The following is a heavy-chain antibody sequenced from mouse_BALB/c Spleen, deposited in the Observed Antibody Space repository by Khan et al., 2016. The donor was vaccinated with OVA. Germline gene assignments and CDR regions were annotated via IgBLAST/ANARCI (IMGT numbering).Heavy chain of an antibody. Sequence: EVQLVESGPGLVKPSQSLSLTCTVTGYSITSGYAWNWIRQFPGNKLEWMGYISYSGGTSYNPSLKSRISITRDTSKNQFFLQLNSVTTEDTATYYCARENYYGYGLDYWGQGTTLTVSS. J-gene: IGHJ2*01. CDR1: GYSITSGYA. CDR2: ISYSGGT. CDR3: ARENYYGYGLDY. D-gene: IGHD1-2*01. V-gene: IGHV3-2*02.